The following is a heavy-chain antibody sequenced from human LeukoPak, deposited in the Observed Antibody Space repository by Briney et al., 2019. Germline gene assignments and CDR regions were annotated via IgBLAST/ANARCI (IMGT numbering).Heavy chain of an antibody. CDR3: ARDYPGVGVPIDY. D-gene: IGHD3-3*01. V-gene: IGHV3-21*01. J-gene: IGHJ4*02. Sequence: GGSLRLSCAASGFTFSSYSMNWVRQAPGKGLEWVSSISSSSSYIYYADSVKGRFTISRDNARNSLYLQMNSLRAEDTAVYYCARDYPGVGVPIDYWGQGTLVTVSS. CDR1: GFTFSSYS. CDR2: ISSSSSYI.